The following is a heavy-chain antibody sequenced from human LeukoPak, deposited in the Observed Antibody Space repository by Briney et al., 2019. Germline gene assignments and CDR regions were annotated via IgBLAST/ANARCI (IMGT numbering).Heavy chain of an antibody. V-gene: IGHV3-48*03. CDR1: GFTFSSYE. D-gene: IGHD3-10*01. J-gene: IGHJ6*04. CDR2: ISSSGSTI. Sequence: GGSLRLSCAASGFTFSSYEMNWVRQAPGKGLEWVSYISSSGSTIYYADSVKGRFTISRDNAKNSLYLQMNSLRAEDTAVYYCARGPRGVISMDVWGKGTTVTVSS. CDR3: ARGPRGVISMDV.